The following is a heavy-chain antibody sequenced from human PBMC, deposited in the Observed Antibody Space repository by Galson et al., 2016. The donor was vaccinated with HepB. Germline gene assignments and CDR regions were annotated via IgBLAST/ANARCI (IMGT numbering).Heavy chain of an antibody. J-gene: IGHJ4*02. CDR3: AKEFVATGGVVGDY. CDR1: GFTFSSYG. D-gene: IGHD2-8*02. Sequence: SLRLSCAASGFTFSSYGMHWVRQAPGKGLEWVAVIWFDGSYKYYADSVKGRFIISRDNSKNTVYLQMNSLRVEDTALYYCAKEFVATGGVVGDYWGQGTLVTVSS. V-gene: IGHV3-33*06. CDR2: IWFDGSYK.